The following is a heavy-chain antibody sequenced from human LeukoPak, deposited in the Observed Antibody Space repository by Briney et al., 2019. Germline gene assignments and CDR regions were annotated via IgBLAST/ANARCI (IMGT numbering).Heavy chain of an antibody. CDR3: ARDPVDGYSHYDY. J-gene: IGHJ4*02. V-gene: IGHV1-2*02. Sequence: GASVKVSCKASGYTLTDYHMIWVRQAHGQGLEWMAWMKPNSGGINYAQEFQGRVTVTRDTSISTAYMELSSLRSDDTAIYYCARDPVDGYSHYDYWGQGTLVTVSS. D-gene: IGHD5-24*01. CDR1: GYTLTDYH. CDR2: MKPNSGGI.